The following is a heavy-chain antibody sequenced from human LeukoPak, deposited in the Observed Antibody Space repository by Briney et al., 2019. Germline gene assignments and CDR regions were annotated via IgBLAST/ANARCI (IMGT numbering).Heavy chain of an antibody. CDR1: GFTFSSYG. D-gene: IGHD6-19*01. J-gene: IGHJ6*03. CDR2: ISGSGGST. CDR3: AKGGNSGRTYYYYYMDV. Sequence: GGSLRLSCAASGFTFSSYGMSWLRQAPGEGLEWVSSISGSGGSTYYADSVKGRFTISRDSSKNTVYLQMNGLRAEDTAVYYCAKGGNSGRTYYYYYMDVWGKGTTVTVSS. V-gene: IGHV3-23*01.